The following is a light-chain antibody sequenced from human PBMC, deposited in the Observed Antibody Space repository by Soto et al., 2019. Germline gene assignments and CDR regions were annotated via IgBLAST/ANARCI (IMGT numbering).Light chain of an antibody. V-gene: IGLV2-11*01. J-gene: IGLJ3*02. CDR1: SSDVGGYNF. CDR3: CSYTGTYTVV. CDR2: GVD. Sequence: QSALTQPRSVSGSPGQSVTISCTGTSSDVGGYNFVSWYQQYAGKAPKVIIYGVDKRSSGVPDRFSGSKSGNTASLTISGLQTEDEAEYFCCSYTGTYTVVFGGGTKLTVL.